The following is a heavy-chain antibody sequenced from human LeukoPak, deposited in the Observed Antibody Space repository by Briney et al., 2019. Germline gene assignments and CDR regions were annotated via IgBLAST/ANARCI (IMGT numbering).Heavy chain of an antibody. CDR1: GFTFVTYA. D-gene: IGHD3-10*01. CDR3: AKDAVRGSGRVNWFDS. Sequence: GGSLRLSCAASGFTFVTYAMTWVRQAPGKGLEWVSSISGSGGSTYYAGSVKGRFTISRDNSKNTLYLQMNSLGVEDTAVYYCAKDAVRGSGRVNWFDSWGQGTLVTVSS. V-gene: IGHV3-23*01. J-gene: IGHJ5*01. CDR2: ISGSGGST.